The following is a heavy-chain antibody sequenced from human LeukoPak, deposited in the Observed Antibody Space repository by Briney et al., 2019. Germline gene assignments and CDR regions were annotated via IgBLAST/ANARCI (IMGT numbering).Heavy chain of an antibody. D-gene: IGHD6-25*01. Sequence: ASVKVSCKASGYTFTGYYMHWVRQAPGQGLEWMGWINPNSGGTNYAQKFQGRVTMTSDTSISTAYMELIRLRSDDTALYYCVRDLGGDVDYWGQGTLVTVSS. CDR3: VRDLGGDVDY. J-gene: IGHJ4*02. CDR1: GYTFTGYY. V-gene: IGHV1-2*02. CDR2: INPNSGGT.